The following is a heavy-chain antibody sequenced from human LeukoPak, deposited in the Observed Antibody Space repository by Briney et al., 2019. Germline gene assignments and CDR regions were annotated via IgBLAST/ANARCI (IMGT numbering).Heavy chain of an antibody. V-gene: IGHV5-51*01. J-gene: IGHJ5*02. D-gene: IGHD5-18*01. CDR1: GYSFTSYW. CDR3: ARLCGYSYGSPIVPGNWFDP. CDR2: IYPGDSDT. Sequence: GESLKISCKGSGYSFTSYWIGWVRQMPGKGLEWMGIIYPGDSDTRYSPSFQGQVTISADKSISTAYLQWSSLKASDTAMYSCARLCGYSYGSPIVPGNWFDPWGQGTLVTVSS.